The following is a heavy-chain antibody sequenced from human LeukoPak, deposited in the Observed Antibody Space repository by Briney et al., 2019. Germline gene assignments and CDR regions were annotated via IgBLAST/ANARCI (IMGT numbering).Heavy chain of an antibody. J-gene: IGHJ4*02. CDR2: FDPEDGET. CDR1: GYTLTELS. D-gene: IGHD6-19*01. V-gene: IGHV1-24*01. CDR3: ASRIAVAGTSDY. Sequence: GASVKVSCKVSGYTLTELSMHWVRQAPGKGLEWMGGFDPEDGETIYAQKFQGRVTMTRNISISTAYMELSSLTSEDTAVYYCASRIAVAGTSDYWGQGTLVTVSS.